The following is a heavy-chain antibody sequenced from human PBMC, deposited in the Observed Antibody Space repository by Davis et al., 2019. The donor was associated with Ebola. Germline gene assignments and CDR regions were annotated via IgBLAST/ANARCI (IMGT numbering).Heavy chain of an antibody. CDR1: GFTFSSFW. J-gene: IGHJ5*02. V-gene: IGHV3-7*03. CDR2: IKQDGSEK. Sequence: GESLKISCAASGFTFSSFWMSWVRQAPGKGLEWVANIKQDGSEKYYVDSVKGRFTISRDNAKNSLYLQMNSLRAEDTAVYYCARVSTKGFDPWGQGTLVTVSS. CDR3: ARVSTKGFDP.